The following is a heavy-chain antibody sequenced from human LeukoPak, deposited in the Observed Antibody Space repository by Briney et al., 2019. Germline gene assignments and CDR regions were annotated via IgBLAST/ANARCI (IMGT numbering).Heavy chain of an antibody. D-gene: IGHD6-19*01. V-gene: IGHV4-38-2*02. CDR1: GYSISSGYY. CDR2: IYHSGST. CDR3: ARLAVAGTAPSGAKDY. Sequence: SETLSLTCTVSGYSISSGYYWGWIRQPPGKGLEWIGSIYHSGSTYYNPSLKSRVTISVDTSKNQFSLKLSSVTAADTAVYYCARLAVAGTAPSGAKDYWGQGTLVTVSS. J-gene: IGHJ4*02.